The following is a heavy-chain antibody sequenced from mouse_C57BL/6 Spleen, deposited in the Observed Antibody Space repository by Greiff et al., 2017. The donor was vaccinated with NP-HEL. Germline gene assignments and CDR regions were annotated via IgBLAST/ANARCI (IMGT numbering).Heavy chain of an antibody. D-gene: IGHD1-1*01. V-gene: IGHV5-16*01. Sequence: EVHLVESEGGLVQPGSSMKLSCTASGFTFTDYYMAWVRQVPEKGLEWVANINYDGSSTYYLDSLKSRFIISRDNAKNILYLQMSSLKSEDTATYYCARDDYGSRYFDVWGTGTTVTVSS. CDR3: ARDDYGSRYFDV. CDR1: GFTFTDYY. CDR2: INYDGSST. J-gene: IGHJ1*03.